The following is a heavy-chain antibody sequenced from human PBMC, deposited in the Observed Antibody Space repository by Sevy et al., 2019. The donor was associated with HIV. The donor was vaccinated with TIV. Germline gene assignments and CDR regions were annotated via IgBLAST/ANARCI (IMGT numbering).Heavy chain of an antibody. CDR3: ARNTYYFDTTGYGALDM. J-gene: IGHJ3*02. D-gene: IGHD3-22*01. CDR1: GFTFDDYA. V-gene: IGHV3-20*04. Sequence: GGSLRLSCVVSGFTFDDYAMSWVRQAPGKGLEWVSSINWSADNTGYADSVKGRFTISRDSAKKSLNLQMNSLTVEDTALYYCARNTYYFDTTGYGALDMWDQGTMVTVSS. CDR2: INWSADNT.